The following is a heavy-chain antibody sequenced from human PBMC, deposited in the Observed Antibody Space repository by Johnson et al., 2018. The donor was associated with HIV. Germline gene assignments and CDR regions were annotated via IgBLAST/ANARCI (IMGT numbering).Heavy chain of an antibody. CDR3: ARERYGSQAIDGFDI. Sequence: QVQLVESGGGVVQPGRSLRLSCAASEFTFRSYAMHWVRQTPGKGLEWVAVVSYHGSNKYYADSVKGRFTISRDNSKNTLYMQMNSLRAEDTAVYYCARERYGSQAIDGFDIWGQGTMVTVSS. D-gene: IGHD2-15*01. CDR1: EFTFRSYA. J-gene: IGHJ3*02. CDR2: VSYHGSNK. V-gene: IGHV3-30-3*01.